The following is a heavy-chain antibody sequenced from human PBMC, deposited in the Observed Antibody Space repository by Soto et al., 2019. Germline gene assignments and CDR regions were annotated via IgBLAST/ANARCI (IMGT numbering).Heavy chain of an antibody. CDR1: GYTFTSHG. V-gene: IGHV1-18*01. CDR2: ISGYNGNT. D-gene: IGHD2-15*01. Sequence: GASVKVSCKASGYTFTSHGFSWVRQAPGQGLEWMGWISGYNGNTKYVQKFQGRVTLTTDTSTTTAYMELRSLRSEDTAMYYCARDRLGYCSGGSCYSDPVFDYWGQGTLVTVSS. J-gene: IGHJ4*02. CDR3: ARDRLGYCSGGSCYSDPVFDY.